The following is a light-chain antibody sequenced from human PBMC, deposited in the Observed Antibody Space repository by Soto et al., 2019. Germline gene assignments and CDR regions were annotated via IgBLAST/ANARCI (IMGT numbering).Light chain of an antibody. CDR1: TSNIGDNT. Sequence: QSVLTQPPSASGTPGQWVTISCSASTSNIGDNTVGWYQHLPGSAPKVLIYVNGQRPSGVPDRFSGSRSGTSASLTISGLQSEDEADYYCASWDDSLNGHVFGTGTKVTVL. J-gene: IGLJ1*01. CDR2: VNG. CDR3: ASWDDSLNGHV. V-gene: IGLV1-44*01.